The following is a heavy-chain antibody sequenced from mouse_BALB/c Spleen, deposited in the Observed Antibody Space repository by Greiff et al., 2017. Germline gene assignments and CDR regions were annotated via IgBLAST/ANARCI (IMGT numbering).Heavy chain of an antibody. V-gene: IGHV1-5*01. Sequence: EVQLQQSGPVLARPGASVKMSCKASGYSFTSYCMHWVKQRPGQGLEWIGSIYPGNSDTSYNQKFKGKAKLTAVTSASTAYMELSRLTNEDSAVYCCTRDSYGRSYSFDYWGQGTTLTVSS. CDR3: TRDSYGRSYSFDY. J-gene: IGHJ2*01. CDR1: GYSFTSYC. CDR2: IYPGNSDT. D-gene: IGHD1-1*01.